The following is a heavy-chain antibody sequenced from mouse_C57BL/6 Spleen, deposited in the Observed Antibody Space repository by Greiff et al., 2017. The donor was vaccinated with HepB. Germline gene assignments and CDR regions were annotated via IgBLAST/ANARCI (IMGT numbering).Heavy chain of an antibody. CDR2: IWSGGST. CDR1: GFSLTSYG. V-gene: IGHV2-2*01. D-gene: IGHD2-3*01. CDR3: ARNLDGYPAWFAY. J-gene: IGHJ3*01. Sequence: VKVVESGPGLVQPSQSLSITCTVSGFSLTSYGVHWVRQSPGKGLEWLGVIWSGGSTDYNAAFISRLSISKDNSKSQVFFKMNSLQADDTAIYYCARNLDGYPAWFAYWGQGSLVTVSA.